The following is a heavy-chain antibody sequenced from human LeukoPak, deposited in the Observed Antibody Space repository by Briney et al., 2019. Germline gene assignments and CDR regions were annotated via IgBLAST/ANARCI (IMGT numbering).Heavy chain of an antibody. Sequence: PSETLSLTCAVYGGSFSGYYWSWIRQPPGKGLEWIGEINHSGSTNYNPSLKSRVTISVDTSKNQFSLKLSSVTAADTAVYYCARTYYDFWSGYYEYFDYWGQGTLVTVSS. CDR1: GGSFSGYY. J-gene: IGHJ4*02. V-gene: IGHV4-34*01. CDR3: ARTYYDFWSGYYEYFDY. D-gene: IGHD3-3*01. CDR2: INHSGST.